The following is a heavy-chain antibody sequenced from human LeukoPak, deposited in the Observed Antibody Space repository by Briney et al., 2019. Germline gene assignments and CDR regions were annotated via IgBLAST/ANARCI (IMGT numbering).Heavy chain of an antibody. D-gene: IGHD6-19*01. CDR3: AKGYTSGWFPWFDP. V-gene: IGHV3-23*01. CDR2: ISGSGDST. J-gene: IGHJ5*02. CDR1: GFTFNRYA. Sequence: GGSLRLSCAASGFTFNRYAMSWVRQAPGKGLEWVSGISGSGDSTYNADSVKGRFSISRDNSKNTMYLQMNSLRAEDTAVYYCAKGYTSGWFPWFDPWGQGTLVTVSS.